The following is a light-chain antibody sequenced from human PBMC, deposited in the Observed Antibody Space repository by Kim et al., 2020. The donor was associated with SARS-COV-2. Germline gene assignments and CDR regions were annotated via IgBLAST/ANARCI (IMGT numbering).Light chain of an antibody. Sequence: SPGQTASITCSGDKLGDKYACWYQQKPGQSPGLVIYQESRRPSGIPERISGSNSGNTATLTISGTQAMDEADYYCQAWDSSTHYVFGTGTKVTVL. V-gene: IGLV3-1*01. J-gene: IGLJ1*01. CDR1: KLGDKY. CDR3: QAWDSSTHYV. CDR2: QES.